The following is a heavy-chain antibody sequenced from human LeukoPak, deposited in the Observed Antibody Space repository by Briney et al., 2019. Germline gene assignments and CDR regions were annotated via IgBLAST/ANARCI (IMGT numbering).Heavy chain of an antibody. CDR1: GFTVSSNY. Sequence: GGSLRLSCAASGFTVSSNYMSWVRQAPGKGLEWVSVIYSGGSTYYADSVKGRFTISRDNSKNTLYLQMNSLRAEDTAVYYCARDRSGSSRDAFDIWGQGTMVTVSS. V-gene: IGHV3-66*01. CDR3: ARDRSGSSRDAFDI. CDR2: IYSGGST. J-gene: IGHJ3*02. D-gene: IGHD1-26*01.